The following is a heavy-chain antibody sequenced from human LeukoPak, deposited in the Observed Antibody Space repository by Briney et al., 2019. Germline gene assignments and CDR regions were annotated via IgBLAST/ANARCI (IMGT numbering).Heavy chain of an antibody. CDR1: GGTFSSYA. V-gene: IGHV1-69*05. J-gene: IGHJ6*03. D-gene: IGHD6-6*01. CDR3: ASSYSSSSGVYYYYYMDV. CDR2: NIPIFGTA. Sequence: GSSVKVSCKASGGTFSSYAISWARQAPGQGLEWMGGNIPIFGTANYAQKFQGRVTITTDESTSTAYMELSSLRSEDTAVYYCASSYSSSSGVYYYYYMDVWGKGTTVTVSS.